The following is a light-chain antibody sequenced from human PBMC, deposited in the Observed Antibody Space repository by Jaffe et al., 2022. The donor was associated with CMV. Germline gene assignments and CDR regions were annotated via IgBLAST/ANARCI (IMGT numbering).Light chain of an antibody. CDR2: AAS. Sequence: DIQMTQSPSSLSASVGDRVTISCRASQGISKYLAWYQQKPGKVPKLLIYAASTLRSGVPSRFSGSGSGTDFTLTISSLQPEDVATYYCQKYDSAPWTFGQGTKVEIK. CDR3: QKYDSAPWT. J-gene: IGKJ1*01. V-gene: IGKV1-27*01. CDR1: QGISKY.